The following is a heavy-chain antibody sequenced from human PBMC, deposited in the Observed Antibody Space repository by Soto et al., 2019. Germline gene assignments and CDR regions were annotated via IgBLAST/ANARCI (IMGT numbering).Heavy chain of an antibody. CDR2: ISGSGDTT. CDR3: AKAPSAHPADGMDV. J-gene: IGHJ6*02. Sequence: EVQLLESGGGLVQPGGSLRLSCVASGFTFSSCAMSWVRQAPGKGLEWVSGISGSGDTTYSADSVKGRFTISRDNSKSTVYLRMNSLRAEDTAIYYCAKAPSAHPADGMDVWGQGTTVTVSS. V-gene: IGHV3-23*01. CDR1: GFTFSSCA.